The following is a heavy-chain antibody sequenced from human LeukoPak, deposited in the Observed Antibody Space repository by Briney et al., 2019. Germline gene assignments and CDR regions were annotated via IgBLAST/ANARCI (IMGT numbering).Heavy chain of an antibody. D-gene: IGHD5-24*01. J-gene: IGHJ4*02. CDR2: INSDGSST. CDR1: GLTFRSHW. CDR3: ARDLGRDGYFDY. V-gene: IGHV3-74*01. Sequence: PGGSLRLSCAASGLTFRSHWMHWVRQAPGKGLVWVSRINSDGSSTRYADSVKGRLTISRDNAKNTLFLQMNSLRAGDTAVYYCARDLGRDGYFDYWGQGTLVTVSS.